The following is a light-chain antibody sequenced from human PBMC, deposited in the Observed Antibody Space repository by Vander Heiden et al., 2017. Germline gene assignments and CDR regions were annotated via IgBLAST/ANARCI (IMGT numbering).Light chain of an antibody. CDR1: NIGSKN. V-gene: IGLV3-9*01. CDR3: QVWDNGSVV. J-gene: IGLJ3*02. Sequence: SYDLTQALSVSVALGQTARITCGGKNIGSKNVHWYQQKPGQAPALVIYRDKNRPSGIPERLSGSNSGNTATLTISSAQVGDEADYFCQVWDNGSVVFGGGTKLTVL. CDR2: RDK.